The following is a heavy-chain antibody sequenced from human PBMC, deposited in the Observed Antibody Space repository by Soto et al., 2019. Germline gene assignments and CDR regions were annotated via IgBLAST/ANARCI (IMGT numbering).Heavy chain of an antibody. CDR3: ARSAGWYAVHS. Sequence: QVQLQESGPGLVKPSGTLSLTCAVSGDSVSSPYYWCWVRQPPGKGLEWIGEVFHTGTTRYTPSLRSRVTISMDKSNNQFSLDLRCVPAADTAVYYCARSAGWYAVHSWGPGTLVIVSS. CDR2: VFHTGTT. CDR1: GDSVSSPYY. J-gene: IGHJ4*02. D-gene: IGHD6-19*01. V-gene: IGHV4-4*02.